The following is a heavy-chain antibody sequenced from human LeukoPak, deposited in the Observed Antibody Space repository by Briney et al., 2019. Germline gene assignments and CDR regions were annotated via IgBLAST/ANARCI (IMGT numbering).Heavy chain of an antibody. CDR1: GGSFSGYY. Sequence: SETLSLTCAVYGGSFSGYYWSWIRQPPGKGLEWIGQINHSGSTNYSPSLKSRVTISVDTSKSQFSLKLSSVTAADTAVYYCARVSSRRLPPSYSYDRRNYFDYWGQGTLVAVSS. CDR2: INHSGST. V-gene: IGHV4-34*01. D-gene: IGHD3-22*01. CDR3: ARVSSRRLPPSYSYDRRNYFDY. J-gene: IGHJ4*02.